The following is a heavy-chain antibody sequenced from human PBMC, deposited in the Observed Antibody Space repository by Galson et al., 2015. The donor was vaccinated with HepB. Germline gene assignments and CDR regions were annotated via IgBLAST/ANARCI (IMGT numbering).Heavy chain of an antibody. CDR3: ARYKYSSDSSGSRYDF. D-gene: IGHD3-22*01. Sequence: SLRLSCAASGFTFSSYWMNWVRQAPGKGLEWVANINRDGSERYYVDSVKGRFTVSRDNAKDSLYLQMNSLTAEDTAVYYCARYKYSSDSSGSRYDFWGQGTLVTVSS. J-gene: IGHJ4*01. V-gene: IGHV3-7*01. CDR1: GFTFSSYW. CDR2: INRDGSER.